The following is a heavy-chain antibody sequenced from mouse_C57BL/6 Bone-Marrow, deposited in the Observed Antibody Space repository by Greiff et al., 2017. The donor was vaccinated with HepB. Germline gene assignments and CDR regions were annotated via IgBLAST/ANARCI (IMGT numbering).Heavy chain of an antibody. CDR1: GFTFSSYA. D-gene: IGHD2-1*01. Sequence: EVQRVESGGGLVKPGGSLKLSCAASGFTFSSYAMSWVRQTPEKRLEWVATISDGGSYTYYPDNVKGRFTISRDNAKNNLYLQMSHLKSEDTAMYYCAREGGLWYLWYFDVWGTGTTVTVSS. CDR3: AREGGLWYLWYFDV. V-gene: IGHV5-4*01. CDR2: ISDGGSYT. J-gene: IGHJ1*03.